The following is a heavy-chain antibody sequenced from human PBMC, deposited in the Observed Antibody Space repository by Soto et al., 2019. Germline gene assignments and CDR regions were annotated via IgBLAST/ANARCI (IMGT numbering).Heavy chain of an antibody. V-gene: IGHV3-30-3*01. CDR3: ARESEYSSLHLDY. Sequence: QVQLVESGGGVVQPGRSLRLSCAASGFTFSSYAMHWVRQAPGKGLEWVAVISYDGSNKYYADSVKGRFTISRDNSKNSRYRQMNSLRAEDTAVYYCARESEYSSLHLDYWGQGTLVTVSS. J-gene: IGHJ4*02. CDR2: ISYDGSNK. CDR1: GFTFSSYA. D-gene: IGHD6-6*01.